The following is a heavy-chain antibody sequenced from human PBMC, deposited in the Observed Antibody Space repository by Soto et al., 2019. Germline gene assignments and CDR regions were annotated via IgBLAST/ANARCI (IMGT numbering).Heavy chain of an antibody. CDR1: GGSISSSNW. D-gene: IGHD2-2*01. Sequence: SETLSLTCAVSGGSISSSNWWSWVRQPPGKGLEWIGEIYHSGSTNYNPSLKSRVTISVDKSKNQFSLKLSSVTAADTAVYYCATGGYCSSTSCPYYYYYYGVDVWGQGTTVTVSS. J-gene: IGHJ6*02. V-gene: IGHV4-4*02. CDR3: ATGGYCSSTSCPYYYYYYGVDV. CDR2: IYHSGST.